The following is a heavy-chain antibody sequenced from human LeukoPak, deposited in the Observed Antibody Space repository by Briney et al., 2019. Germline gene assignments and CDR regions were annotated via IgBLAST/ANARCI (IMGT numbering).Heavy chain of an antibody. J-gene: IGHJ6*03. CDR1: GGSISSTGYS. V-gene: IGHV4-30-4*07. Sequence: SETLSLTCAVSGGSISSTGYSWSWIRQAPGKGLEWIGYTSFTGSTYSNPSLGSRLTMSIDSSKNQFSLKLTSVTAADTGVYYCARGDSNSLEYLYYMDVWGKGTTVTVSS. CDR2: TSFTGST. CDR3: ARGDSNSLEYLYYMDV. D-gene: IGHD4-11*01.